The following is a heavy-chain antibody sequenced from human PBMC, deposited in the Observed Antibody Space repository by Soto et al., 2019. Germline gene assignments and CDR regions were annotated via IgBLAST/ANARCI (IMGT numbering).Heavy chain of an antibody. Sequence: QVQLVQSGAEVKKPGASVKVSCKASGYTFTNYYMHWVRQAPGQGLEWMGVINPSGGSTRYAQKFQGRVTMTRDTSTSTVYMELSSLRSEDTTVYYCAREGSNYYGMDVWGQGTTVTVSS. CDR1: GYTFTNYY. CDR3: AREGSNYYGMDV. J-gene: IGHJ6*02. V-gene: IGHV1-46*01. CDR2: INPSGGST.